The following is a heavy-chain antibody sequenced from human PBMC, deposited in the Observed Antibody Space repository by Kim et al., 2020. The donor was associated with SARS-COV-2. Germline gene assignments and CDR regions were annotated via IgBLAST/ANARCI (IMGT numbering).Heavy chain of an antibody. J-gene: IGHJ6*02. CDR3: ARIPVDVQLAHFYYYGMDV. D-gene: IGHD3-9*01. CDR1: GFSLSTSGMC. Sequence: SGPTLVKPTQTLTLTCTFSGFSLSTSGMCVSWIRQPPGKALEWLALIDWDDDKYYSTSLKTRLTISKDTSKNQVVLTMTNMDPVDTATYYCARIPVDVQLAHFYYYGMDVWGQGTTVTVSS. CDR2: IDWDDDK. V-gene: IGHV2-70*01.